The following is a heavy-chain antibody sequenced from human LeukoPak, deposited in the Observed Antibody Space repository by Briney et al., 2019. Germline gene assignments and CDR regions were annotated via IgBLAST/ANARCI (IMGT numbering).Heavy chain of an antibody. V-gene: IGHV3-74*01. CDR3: AKEGLRHYYYYMDV. Sequence: GGSLRLSCAASGFTFSKHWMHWVRQAPGKGLVWVSRINSDGSSTTYADSVKGRFTISRDNSKNTLYLQMNSLRAEDTAVYYCAKEGLRHYYYYMDVWGKGTTVTISS. CDR2: INSDGSST. CDR1: GFTFSKHW. J-gene: IGHJ6*03. D-gene: IGHD5-12*01.